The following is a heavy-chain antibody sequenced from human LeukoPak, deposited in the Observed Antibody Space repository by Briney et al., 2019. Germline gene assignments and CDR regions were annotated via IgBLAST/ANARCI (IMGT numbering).Heavy chain of an antibody. J-gene: IGHJ4*02. CDR2: INHSGST. D-gene: IGHD6-13*01. Sequence: KPSETLSLPCAVYGGSFSGYYWSWIRQPPGKGLEWIGEINHSGSTNYNPSLKSRVTISVDTSKNQFSLKLSSVTAADTAVYYCARGRIAAAAGFDYWGQGTLVTVSS. CDR3: ARGRIAAAAGFDY. CDR1: GGSFSGYY. V-gene: IGHV4-34*01.